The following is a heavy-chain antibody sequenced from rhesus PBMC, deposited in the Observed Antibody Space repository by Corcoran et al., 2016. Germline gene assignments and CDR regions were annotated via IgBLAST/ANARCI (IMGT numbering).Heavy chain of an antibody. D-gene: IGHD3-3*01. CDR1: GGSISSGYYY. CDR2: ITYSGST. J-gene: IGHJ3*01. V-gene: IGHV4-122*02. CDR3: ARDQDIWTGYYTTYAFDF. Sequence: QVQLQESGPGLVKPSETLSLTCAVSGGSISSGYYYWSWIRQPPGKGVEWIGYITYSGSTSYNPSLKSRVTISRDTSKNQFSLKLSSVTAADTAVYYCARDQDIWTGYYTTYAFDFWGQGLRVTVSS.